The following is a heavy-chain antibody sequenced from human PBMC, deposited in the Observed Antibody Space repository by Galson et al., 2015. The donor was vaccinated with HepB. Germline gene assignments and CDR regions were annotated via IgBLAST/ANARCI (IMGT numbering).Heavy chain of an antibody. CDR1: GDSITIDHW. Sequence: ETLSLTCAVSGDSITIDHWWSWVRQPPGRGLEWIGEIYHSGTAYYNPSLKSRLTISVDKSKNQFSLELSSVTAADTAFYYCARDSSGRYSLGYWGQGTLVTVSS. CDR3: ARDSSGRYSLGY. CDR2: IYHSGTA. V-gene: IGHV4-4*02. J-gene: IGHJ4*02. D-gene: IGHD2-21*01.